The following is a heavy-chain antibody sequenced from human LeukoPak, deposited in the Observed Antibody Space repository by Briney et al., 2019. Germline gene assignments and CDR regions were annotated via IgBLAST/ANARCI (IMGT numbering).Heavy chain of an antibody. D-gene: IGHD2-15*01. CDR2: IYYSGST. CDR3: AREKWCSGGSCYPDV. Sequence: PSETLSLTCTVSGGSISSYYWSWIRQPPGKGLEWIGYIYYSGSTNYNPSLKSRVTISVDTSKNQFSLKLSSVTAADTAVYYCAREKWCSGGSCYPDVWGQGTTVTVSS. CDR1: GGSISSYY. V-gene: IGHV4-59*12. J-gene: IGHJ6*02.